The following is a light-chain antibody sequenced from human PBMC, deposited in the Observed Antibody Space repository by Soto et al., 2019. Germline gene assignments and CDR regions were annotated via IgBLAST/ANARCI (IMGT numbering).Light chain of an antibody. CDR1: SSNIGSNT. CDR3: CSYAGSNNYYL. CDR2: SND. J-gene: IGLJ1*01. Sequence: QSVLTQPPSASGTPGQRVTISCSGGSSNIGSNTVNWYQQFPGKAPKLLIYSNDQRPSGVPDRFSGSKSGTSASLAISGLQSDDEADYYCCSYAGSNNYYLFGPGTKLTVL. V-gene: IGLV1-44*01.